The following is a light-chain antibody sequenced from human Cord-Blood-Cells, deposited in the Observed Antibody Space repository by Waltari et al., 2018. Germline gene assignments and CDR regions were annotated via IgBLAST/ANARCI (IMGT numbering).Light chain of an antibody. CDR3: SSYTGSSTLV. Sequence: QSALTQPASVSGSPGQSITISCTGTSSDVGGYNYVSWYQQHPGKAPKLMIYDVSNRPSGGSSRFTGSKSANTAFLTISGLQAEDEADEYCSSYTGSSTLVFGGGTKLTVL. V-gene: IGLV2-14*03. CDR1: SSDVGGYNY. CDR2: DVS. J-gene: IGLJ3*02.